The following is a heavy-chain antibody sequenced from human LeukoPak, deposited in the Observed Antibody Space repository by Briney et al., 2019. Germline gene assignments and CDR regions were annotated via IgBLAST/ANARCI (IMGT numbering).Heavy chain of an antibody. CDR3: ARHSEADIVAPHFDY. CDR2: IYPGDSDT. V-gene: IGHV5-51*01. CDR1: GYSFTSYW. J-gene: IGHJ4*02. D-gene: IGHD5-12*01. Sequence: GESLKISCKGSGYSFTSYWIGWVRQMPGKGLEWMGIIYPGDSDTRYSPSFQGQVTISADKSISTAYLQWSSLKASDTAMYYCARHSEADIVAPHFDYWGQGTLVTVSS.